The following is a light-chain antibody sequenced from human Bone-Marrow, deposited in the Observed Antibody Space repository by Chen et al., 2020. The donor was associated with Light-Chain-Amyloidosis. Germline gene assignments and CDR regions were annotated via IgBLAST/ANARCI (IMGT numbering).Light chain of an antibody. J-gene: IGKJ1*01. CDR2: RAS. Sequence: DIVMTQSPDSLAVSLGERATINCKSSQSVFSSSDNKNSLAWYQQKPGQPPKLLISRASTRASGVPDRFSGSGTGTDFTLTISSLQAEGVAVYYCQQYHSWKTFGQGTKVEIK. V-gene: IGKV4-1*01. CDR3: QQYHSWKT. CDR1: QSVFSSSDNKNS.